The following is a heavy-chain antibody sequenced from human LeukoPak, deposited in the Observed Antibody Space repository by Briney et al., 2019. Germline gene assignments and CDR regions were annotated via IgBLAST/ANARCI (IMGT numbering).Heavy chain of an antibody. CDR3: ARAVTSMDGY. D-gene: IGHD5-18*01. V-gene: IGHV3-7*03. CDR2: LNEDGSKR. Sequence: GGSLRLSCAASGFAFSSYWMTWVRQAPGKGLEWVASLNEDGSKRSYVGSVKGRFTISRVNAQKSLYLQMNGLTAEDTAVYYCARAVTSMDGYWGQGTLVTVSS. J-gene: IGHJ4*02. CDR1: GFAFSSYW.